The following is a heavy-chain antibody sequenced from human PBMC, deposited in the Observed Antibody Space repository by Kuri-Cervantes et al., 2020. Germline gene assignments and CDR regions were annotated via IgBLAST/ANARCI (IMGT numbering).Heavy chain of an antibody. V-gene: IGHV1-18*01. J-gene: IGHJ5*02. CDR1: VYTFTSYV. CDR2: ISAYNGNT. D-gene: IGHD3-10*01. CDR3: ARAVTMVQGVPIDWFDP. Sequence: AAVKVSCKASVYTFTSYVISWVRQAPGQGLEWMGWISAYNGNTNYAQKLQGRVTMTTDTSTSTAYMDLRSLRSDDTAVYYCARAVTMVQGVPIDWFDPWGQGTLGTVSS.